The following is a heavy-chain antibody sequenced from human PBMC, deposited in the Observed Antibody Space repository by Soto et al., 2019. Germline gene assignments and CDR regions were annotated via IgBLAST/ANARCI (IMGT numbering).Heavy chain of an antibody. CDR1: GGSVNGYY. CDR3: ATRITVFGLLIPPFDP. Sequence: SETLSLTCAVYGGSVNGYYWNWIRQPPGKGLEWIGEINHTGGTHYNPSLKSRVTMSVDTSKNQFSLRLSSVTAADLAIYYCATRITVFGLLIPPFDPWGQGTQVTVSS. J-gene: IGHJ5*02. V-gene: IGHV4-34*01. D-gene: IGHD3-3*01. CDR2: INHTGGT.